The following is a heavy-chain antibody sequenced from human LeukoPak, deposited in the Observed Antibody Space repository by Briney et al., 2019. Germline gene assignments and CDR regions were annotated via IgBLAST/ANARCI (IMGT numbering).Heavy chain of an antibody. V-gene: IGHV5-51*01. D-gene: IGHD4-17*01. J-gene: IGHJ4*02. CDR2: IYPGDSDT. CDR1: GYSFTSYW. Sequence: GESLKISCKGSGYSFTSYWIGWVRQMPGKGLEWMRTIYPGDSDTRYSPSFQGQVTISADKSISTAYLQWSSLKASDTAMYYCARPMTTVTTREPDYWGQGTLVTVSS. CDR3: ARPMTTVTTREPDY.